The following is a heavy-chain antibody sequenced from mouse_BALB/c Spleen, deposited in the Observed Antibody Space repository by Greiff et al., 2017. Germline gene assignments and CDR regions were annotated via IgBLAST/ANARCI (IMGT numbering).Heavy chain of an antibody. CDR2: ISDGGSYT. D-gene: IGHD4-1*01. CDR1: GFTFSDYY. J-gene: IGHJ4*01. V-gene: IGHV5-4*02. Sequence: EVKLMESGGGLVKPGGSLKLSCAASGFTFSDYYMYWVRQTPEKRLEWVATISDGGSYTYYPDSVKGRFTISRDNAKNNLYLQMSSLKSEDTAMYYCARDLTGTYAMDYWGQGTSVTVSA. CDR3: ARDLTGTYAMDY.